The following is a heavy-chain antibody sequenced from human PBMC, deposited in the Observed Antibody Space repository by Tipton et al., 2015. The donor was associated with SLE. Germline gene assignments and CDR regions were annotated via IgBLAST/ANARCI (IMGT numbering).Heavy chain of an antibody. CDR1: GFTVSSNY. CDR3: AREDYGYYYGMDV. D-gene: IGHD4-17*01. CDR2: ISGSGGST. J-gene: IGHJ6*02. V-gene: IGHV3-23*01. Sequence: SLRLSCAASGFTVSSNYMSWVRQAPGKGLEWVSAISGSGGSTYYADSVKGRFTISRDNAKNSLYLQMNSLRAEDTAVYYCAREDYGYYYGMDVWGQGTTVTVSS.